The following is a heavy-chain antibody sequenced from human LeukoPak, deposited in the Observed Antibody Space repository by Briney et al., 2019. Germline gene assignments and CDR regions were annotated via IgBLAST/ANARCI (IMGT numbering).Heavy chain of an antibody. Sequence: PSETLSLTCTVSDDSVSSDNYYWSWIRQPPGKGLEWIGYVYYSGSTNYNPSLKSRVTISVDTSKNQFSLKLSSVTAADTAVYYCARGPGLRVLPTFDYWGQGTLVTVSS. J-gene: IGHJ4*02. V-gene: IGHV4-61*01. CDR1: DDSVSSDNYY. CDR3: ARGPGLRVLPTFDY. CDR2: VYYSGST. D-gene: IGHD2-15*01.